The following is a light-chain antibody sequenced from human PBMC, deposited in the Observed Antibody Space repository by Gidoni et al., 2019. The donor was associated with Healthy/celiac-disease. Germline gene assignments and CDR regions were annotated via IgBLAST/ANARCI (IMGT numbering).Light chain of an antibody. V-gene: IGKV3-11*01. CDR3: QQRSNWRET. Sequence: EIVFTPSPATLSLSPGERATLSCRASQSVSSYLAWYQQKPGQAPKLLIYDASNRATGIPARFSGSGSGTDFTLTISSLEPEDFAVYYCQQRSNWRETFGPGTKVDIK. J-gene: IGKJ3*01. CDR1: QSVSSY. CDR2: DAS.